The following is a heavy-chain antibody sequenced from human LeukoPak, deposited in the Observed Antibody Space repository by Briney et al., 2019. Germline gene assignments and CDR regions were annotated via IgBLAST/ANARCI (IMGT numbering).Heavy chain of an antibody. CDR1: GGSISSYY. Sequence: SETLSLTCTVSGGSISSYYWSWIRQPPGKGLEWIGSIYHSGSTYYNPSLKSRVTISVDKSKNQFSLKLSSVTAADTAVYYCARGVVVATTPSHIYFDYWGQGTLVTVSS. CDR2: IYHSGST. CDR3: ARGVVVATTPSHIYFDY. D-gene: IGHD5-12*01. J-gene: IGHJ4*02. V-gene: IGHV4-59*12.